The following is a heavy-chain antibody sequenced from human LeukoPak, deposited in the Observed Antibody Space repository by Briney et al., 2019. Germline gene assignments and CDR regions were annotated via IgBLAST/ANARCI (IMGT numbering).Heavy chain of an antibody. Sequence: SETLSLTCTVSGGSINNYYWTWIRQPPGKGLEWIGYIYYSGSTSYNPSLKSRVTISVDTSKNQFSLKLNSVTAADTAVYYCARSSSFSGTYSAFYFGYWGQGTLVTVSS. V-gene: IGHV4-59*01. CDR2: IYYSGST. CDR1: GGSINNYY. D-gene: IGHD1-26*01. J-gene: IGHJ4*02. CDR3: ARSSSFSGTYSAFYFGY.